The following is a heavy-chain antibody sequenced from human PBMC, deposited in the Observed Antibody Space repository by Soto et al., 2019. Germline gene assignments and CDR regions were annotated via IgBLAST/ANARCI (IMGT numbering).Heavy chain of an antibody. D-gene: IGHD3-10*01. CDR3: ARDLGSGTDF. Sequence: QVQLQESGPGLVKPSGTLSLTCAVSGDSISSSNWWSWVRQAPGKGLEWIGEIYHSGATTYNPSLKSRATISVDPSKYHFTLKLTSVTAADTAVYFCARDLGSGTDFWGRGTLVTVAS. J-gene: IGHJ4*02. CDR2: IYHSGAT. CDR1: GDSISSSNW. V-gene: IGHV4-4*02.